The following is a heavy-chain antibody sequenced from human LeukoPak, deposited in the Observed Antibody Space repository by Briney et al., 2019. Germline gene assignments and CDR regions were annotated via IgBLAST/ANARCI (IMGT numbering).Heavy chain of an antibody. CDR2: TNTNTGNP. J-gene: IGHJ4*02. V-gene: IGHV7-4-1*02. D-gene: IGHD2-15*01. CDR3: ARGYCSGGSCFEIDY. Sequence: GASVKVSCKASGYTFTSYAMNWVRQAPGQGLEWMGWTNTNTGNPTYAQGFTGRFVFSLDTSVSTAYLQISSLKAEDTAVYYCARGYCSGGSCFEIDYWGQGTLVTVSS. CDR1: GYTFTSYA.